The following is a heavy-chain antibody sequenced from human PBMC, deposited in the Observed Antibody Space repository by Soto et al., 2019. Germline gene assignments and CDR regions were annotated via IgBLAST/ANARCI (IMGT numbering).Heavy chain of an antibody. CDR3: AREVTPPSGRAV. CDR2: IYYSGST. Sequence: QVQLQESGPGLVKPSQTLSLTCTVSGGSISSGGYYWSWIRQHPGKGLEWIGYIYYSGSTYYNPSLRGGFPLQVDTSKTQSARKLSSGRAADRAAFYWAREVTPPSGRAVGAKGTT. V-gene: IGHV4-31*03. CDR1: GGSISSGGYY. J-gene: IGHJ6*03.